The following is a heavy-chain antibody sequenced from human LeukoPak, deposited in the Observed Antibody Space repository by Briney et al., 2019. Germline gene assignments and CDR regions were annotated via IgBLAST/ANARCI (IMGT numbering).Heavy chain of an antibody. CDR2: INPNSGGT. D-gene: IGHD2-2*01. V-gene: IGHV1-2*06. CDR1: GYTFTDYY. J-gene: IGHJ4*02. CDR3: ASAPSGPLSSIPESYCSSTSCYFDY. Sequence: WAAVKVSCTASGYTFTDYYMHWVRQAPGQGLEWMGRINPNSGGTNYAQKFQGRVTMTRDTSISTAYMEVSRLRSDDTAVYYCASAPSGPLSSIPESYCSSTSCYFDYWGQGTLVTVSS.